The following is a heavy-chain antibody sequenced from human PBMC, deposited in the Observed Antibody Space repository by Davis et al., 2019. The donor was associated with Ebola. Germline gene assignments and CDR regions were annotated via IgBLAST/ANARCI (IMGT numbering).Heavy chain of an antibody. CDR3: ARSCSPRYYYYMDV. D-gene: IGHD6-13*01. CDR1: GYTFTSYG. V-gene: IGHV1-69*13. J-gene: IGHJ6*03. Sequence: SVTVSCKASGYTFTSYGISSVRQAPGQGLEWMGGIIPIFGTANYAQKFQGRVTITADESTSTAYMELSSLRSEDTAVYYWARSCSPRYYYYMDVWGKGTTVTVSS. CDR2: IIPIFGTA.